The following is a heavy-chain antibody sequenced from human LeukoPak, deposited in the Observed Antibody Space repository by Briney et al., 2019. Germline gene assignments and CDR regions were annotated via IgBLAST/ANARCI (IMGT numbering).Heavy chain of an antibody. J-gene: IGHJ5*02. Sequence: GASVKVSCKASGYTFTGYYMHWVRQAPGQGLEWMGWINPNSGGTNHAQKFQGRVTMTRDTSISTAYMELSRLRSDDTAVYYCARDPEYSSSWAYNWFDPWGQGTLVTVSS. D-gene: IGHD6-13*01. CDR1: GYTFTGYY. V-gene: IGHV1-2*02. CDR3: ARDPEYSSSWAYNWFDP. CDR2: INPNSGGT.